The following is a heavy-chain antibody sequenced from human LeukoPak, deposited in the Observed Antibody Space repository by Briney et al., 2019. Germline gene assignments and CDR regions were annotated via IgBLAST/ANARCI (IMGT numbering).Heavy chain of an antibody. J-gene: IGHJ5*02. CDR3: ARGYSHNSGGWLDP. CDR2: LTDSGDAT. Sequence: PGGSLRLSCAVSGFTFSHYAMSWVRQAPGTGLEWVGSLTDSGDATYYADSVKGRLTISRDNSNTTLYLHLSGLEDEDTAVYYCARGYSHNSGGWLDPWGQGTLVTVSS. D-gene: IGHD5-12*01. CDR1: GFTFSHYA. V-gene: IGHV3-23*01.